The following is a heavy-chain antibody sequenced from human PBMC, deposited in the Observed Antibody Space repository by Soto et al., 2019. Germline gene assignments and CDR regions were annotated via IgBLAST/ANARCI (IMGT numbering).Heavy chain of an antibody. CDR2: ISPGDSDT. D-gene: IGHD6-19*01. Sequence: PGESLKISCKASRFSFTTYWIAWVRQVPGKGLEWVGIISPGDSDTRYSPSFQGQVTISADRSITTAYLQWSSLKASDTAIYYCARHEQFYYHYYGMDVWGQGTTVTVSS. V-gene: IGHV5-51*01. CDR1: RFSFTTYW. J-gene: IGHJ6*02. CDR3: ARHEQFYYHYYGMDV.